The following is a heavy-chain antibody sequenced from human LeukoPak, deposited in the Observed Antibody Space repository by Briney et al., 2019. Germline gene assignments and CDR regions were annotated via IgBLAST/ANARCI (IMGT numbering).Heavy chain of an antibody. J-gene: IGHJ4*02. Sequence: GGSLRLSCKASGFTFGDYAMSWFRQAPGKGLEWVGFIRSKAYGGTTEYAASVKGRFTISRDDSKSIAYLQMNSLKTEDTAVYYCTREWEGPGWELLDYWGQGTLVTVSS. CDR2: IRSKAYGGTT. CDR1: GFTFGDYA. V-gene: IGHV3-49*03. CDR3: TREWEGPGWELLDY. D-gene: IGHD1-26*01.